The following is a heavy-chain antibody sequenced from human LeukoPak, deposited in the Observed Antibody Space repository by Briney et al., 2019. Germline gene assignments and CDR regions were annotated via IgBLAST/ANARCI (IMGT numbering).Heavy chain of an antibody. J-gene: IGHJ4*02. CDR3: ARDDSSGYRPFY. CDR1: GYTFTSYY. V-gene: IGHV1-46*03. D-gene: IGHD3-22*01. CDR2: ISPSGGST. Sequence: ASVKLSCTASGYTFTSYYMNWVRQAPGQGLEWLGIISPSGGSTTYAKTLQGRVTITRNTSTRTVYMELSSLGSEDTGVYYCARDDSSGYRPFYWGQGTLVTVSS.